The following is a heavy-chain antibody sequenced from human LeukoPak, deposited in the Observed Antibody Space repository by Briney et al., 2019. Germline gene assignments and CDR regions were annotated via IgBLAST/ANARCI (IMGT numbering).Heavy chain of an antibody. J-gene: IGHJ4*02. D-gene: IGHD3-22*01. CDR3: ARDLQYYYESSAYYYFDY. V-gene: IGHV1-18*01. CDR1: GYTFTSYG. CDR2: ISAYNGNT. Sequence: ASVKVSCKASGYTFTSYGISWVRQAPGQGLEWMGWISAYNGNTKYAQKSQGRVTMTTDTSTSTAYMELRSLRSDDTAVYFCARDLQYYYESSAYYYFDYWGQGTLVTVSS.